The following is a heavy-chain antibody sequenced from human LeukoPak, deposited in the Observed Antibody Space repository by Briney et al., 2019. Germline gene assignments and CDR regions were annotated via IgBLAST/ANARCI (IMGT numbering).Heavy chain of an antibody. CDR1: GYTFTSYG. V-gene: IGHV1-18*01. CDR3: ARDKDIVVVPAAQDAFDI. Sequence: GASVKVSCKASGYTFTSYGISWVRQAPGQGLEWMGWISAYNGNTNYAQKLQGRVTMTTDTSTSTAYMELRSLRSDDTAVYYCARDKDIVVVPAAQDAFDIWGQGTMVTVPS. J-gene: IGHJ3*02. CDR2: ISAYNGNT. D-gene: IGHD2-2*01.